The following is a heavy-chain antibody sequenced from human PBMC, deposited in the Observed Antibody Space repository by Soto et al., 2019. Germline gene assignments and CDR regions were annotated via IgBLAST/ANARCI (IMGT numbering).Heavy chain of an antibody. J-gene: IGHJ6*03. Sequence: EVQLVESGGGLVQPGGSLRLSCAASGFTFSSYAMHWVRQAPGKGLEYVSAISSNGGSTYYANSGKGRFTISRDNSKNTLYLQMGSLRAEDMAVYYCARGGLDFYYYSYYMDVWGKGTTVTVSS. CDR1: GFTFSSYA. V-gene: IGHV3-64*01. CDR2: ISSNGGST. D-gene: IGHD3-16*01. CDR3: ARGGLDFYYYSYYMDV.